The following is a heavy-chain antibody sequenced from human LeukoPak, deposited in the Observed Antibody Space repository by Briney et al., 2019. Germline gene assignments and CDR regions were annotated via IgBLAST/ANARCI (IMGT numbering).Heavy chain of an antibody. CDR1: GGTFSSYA. Sequence: SVKVSCKASGGTFSSYAISWVRQAPRQGLEWMGGIIPIFGTANYAQKFQGRVTITTDESTSTAYMELSSLRSEDTAVYYCATRADQLFYEYFQHWGQGTLVTVSS. J-gene: IGHJ1*01. CDR2: IIPIFGTA. CDR3: ATRADQLFYEYFQH. D-gene: IGHD2/OR15-2a*01. V-gene: IGHV1-69*05.